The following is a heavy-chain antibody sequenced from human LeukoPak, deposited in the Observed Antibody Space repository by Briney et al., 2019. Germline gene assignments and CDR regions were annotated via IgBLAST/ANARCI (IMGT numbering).Heavy chain of an antibody. CDR3: ARGYYYGAGSYHYYYYYMDV. V-gene: IGHV1-2*02. J-gene: IGHJ6*03. CDR1: GYTFTGYY. CDR2: INPNSGGT. Sequence: ASVKVSCKASGYTFTGYYMHWVRQAPGQGLEWMGWINPNSGGTNYAQKFQGRVTMTRDTSISTAYMELSRLRSDETAVYYCARGYYYGAGSYHYYYYYMDVWGKGTTVSVSS. D-gene: IGHD3-10*01.